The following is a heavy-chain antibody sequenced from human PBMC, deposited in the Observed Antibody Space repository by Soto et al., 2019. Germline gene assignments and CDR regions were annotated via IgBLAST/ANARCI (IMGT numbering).Heavy chain of an antibody. D-gene: IGHD6-6*01. CDR2: ISGSGGST. CDR1: GFTFSSYA. V-gene: IGHV3-23*01. Sequence: VSLRLSCAASGFTFSSYAMSWVRQAPGKGLEWVSAISGSGGSTYNAASVKGRFTISRDHTKNTLYLQMNSLRAEDTAVYYCAKGYSSSSGWGQGTMVTVYS. J-gene: IGHJ4*02. CDR3: AKGYSSSSG.